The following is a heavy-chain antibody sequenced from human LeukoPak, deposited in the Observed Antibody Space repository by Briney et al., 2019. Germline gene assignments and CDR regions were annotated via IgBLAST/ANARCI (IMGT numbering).Heavy chain of an antibody. Sequence: SETLSLTCTVSGGSVSRGSYYWSWIRQPPGKGLEWIGYIHYSGSTNYNPSLKSRVTISVDTSKNQFSLKLGSVTAADTAIYYCARDSLGYYYGSGSYRNFDYWGQGTLVTVSS. CDR3: ARDSLGYYYGSGSYRNFDY. CDR1: GGSVSRGSYY. CDR2: IHYSGST. D-gene: IGHD3-10*01. V-gene: IGHV4-61*01. J-gene: IGHJ4*02.